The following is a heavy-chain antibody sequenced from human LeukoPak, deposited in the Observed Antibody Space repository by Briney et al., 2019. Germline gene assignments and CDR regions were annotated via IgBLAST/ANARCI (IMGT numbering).Heavy chain of an antibody. D-gene: IGHD2-2*01. CDR3: ARGEDIVVVPAAYYYGMDV. CDR2: TSSSSSYI. J-gene: IGHJ6*04. CDR1: GFTFSSYS. V-gene: IGHV3-21*01. Sequence: GGSLRLSCAASGFTFSSYSMNWVRQAPGKGLEWVSSTSSSSSYIYYADSVKGRFTISRDNAKNSLYLQMNSLRAEDTAVYHCARGEDIVVVPAAYYYGMDVWGKGTTVTVSS.